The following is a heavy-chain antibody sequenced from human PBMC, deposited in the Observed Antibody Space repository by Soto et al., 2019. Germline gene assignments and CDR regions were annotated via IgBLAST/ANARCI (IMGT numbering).Heavy chain of an antibody. CDR1: GGTFSSYT. Sequence: QVQLVQSGAEVKKPGSSVKVSCKASGGTFSSYTISWLRQAPGQGLEWMGRIIPILGIANYAQKFQGRVTITADKSTSTAYMELSSLRSEDTAVYYCARDLGYCSSTSCYAGHFDYWGQGTLVTVSS. V-gene: IGHV1-69*08. CDR2: IIPILGIA. J-gene: IGHJ4*02. CDR3: ARDLGYCSSTSCYAGHFDY. D-gene: IGHD2-2*01.